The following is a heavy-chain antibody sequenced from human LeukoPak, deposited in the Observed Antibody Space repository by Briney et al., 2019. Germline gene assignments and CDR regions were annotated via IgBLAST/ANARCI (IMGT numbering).Heavy chain of an antibody. CDR3: ARVLRGWEVDY. V-gene: IGHV4-59*01. J-gene: IGHJ4*02. CDR2: IYYSGST. CDR1: GGSISGYY. Sequence: PSETLSLTCTVSGGSISGYYYNWLRQPPGKGLEWIGYIYYSGSTNYNPSLKSRVTISLDTSKNQFSLKLSSVTTADTAVYYCARVLRGWEVDYWGQGTLVTVSS. D-gene: IGHD1-26*01.